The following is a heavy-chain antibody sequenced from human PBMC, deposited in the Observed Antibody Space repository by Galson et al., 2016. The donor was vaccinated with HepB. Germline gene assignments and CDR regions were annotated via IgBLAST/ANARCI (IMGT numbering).Heavy chain of an antibody. CDR1: GFTFNSYA. J-gene: IGHJ5*02. Sequence: SLRLSCAASGFTFNSYAMSWVRQAPGKGLEWVAGISASGQTTFYADSVTGRFTISRDNSKNTLNLEMNKLRVDDTAVYYCVKDRRYGDYAGWFDPWGQGTPVIVSS. V-gene: IGHV3-23*01. D-gene: IGHD4-17*01. CDR3: VKDRRYGDYAGWFDP. CDR2: ISASGQTT.